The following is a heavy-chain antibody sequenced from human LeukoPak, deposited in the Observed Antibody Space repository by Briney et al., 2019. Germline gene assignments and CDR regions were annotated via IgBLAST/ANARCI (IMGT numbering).Heavy chain of an antibody. V-gene: IGHV3-23*01. CDR1: GFTLSSYE. CDR3: AELGITMIGGV. D-gene: IGHD3-10*02. Sequence: GGSLRLSCTVSGFTLSSYEMSWIRQAPGKGLEWVSSVDYSGGDTHYADSAMGRFTISRDNSKNTLYLQMNSLRAEDTAVYYCAELGITMIGGVWGKGTTVTIS. CDR2: VDYSGGDT. J-gene: IGHJ6*03.